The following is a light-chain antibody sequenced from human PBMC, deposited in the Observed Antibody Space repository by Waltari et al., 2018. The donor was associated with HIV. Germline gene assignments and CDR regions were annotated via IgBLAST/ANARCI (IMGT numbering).Light chain of an antibody. CDR1: NNDVGVYNF. Sequence: QSALTQPASLSGSPGQSITISCTGTNNDVGVYNFVSWYQQHPDKASKLVIFDVTKRPSGISSRFSGSKSANMASLTISGLQADDEAHYYCCSYTSSNSWVFGGGTKLTVL. V-gene: IGLV2-14*03. CDR2: DVT. CDR3: CSYTSSNSWV. J-gene: IGLJ3*02.